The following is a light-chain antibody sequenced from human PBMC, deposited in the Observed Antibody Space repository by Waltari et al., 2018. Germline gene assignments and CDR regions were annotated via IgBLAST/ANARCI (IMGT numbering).Light chain of an antibody. V-gene: IGKV1-33*01. CDR2: DAS. J-gene: IGKJ4*01. CDR3: QQFDNVPLT. CDR1: QDINTY. Sequence: DIQMTQSPASLSASVGDRVAITCQASQDINTYLNWYQHKPGKPPKRLIYDASYLETGAPSRFSGSGSGTHFTFTISSLQPEDIATYYCQQFDNVPLTFGGGTKVEIK.